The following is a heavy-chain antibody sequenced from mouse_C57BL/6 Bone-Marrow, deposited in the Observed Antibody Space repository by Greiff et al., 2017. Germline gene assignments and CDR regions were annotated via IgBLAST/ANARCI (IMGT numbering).Heavy chain of an antibody. Sequence: VQLQQSGPELVKPGDSVKISCKASGYSFTGYFMNWVMQSHGKSLEWIGRINTYNGDIFYKQTFKGKATLTVDKSSSTAYMELRILTSEDSAVYYCARGGYDGYVKNCFDYWGQGTTLTVSS. CDR3: ARGGYDGYVKNCFDY. D-gene: IGHD2-3*01. CDR2: INTYNGDI. CDR1: GYSFTGYF. V-gene: IGHV1-20*01. J-gene: IGHJ2*01.